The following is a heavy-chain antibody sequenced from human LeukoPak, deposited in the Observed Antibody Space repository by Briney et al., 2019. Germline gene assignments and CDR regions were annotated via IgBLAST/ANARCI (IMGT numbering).Heavy chain of an antibody. CDR2: IRYDGSNK. D-gene: IGHD3-22*01. V-gene: IGHV3-30*02. CDR1: GFTFSSYG. J-gene: IGHJ3*02. CDR3: AKSQGITMIVVVLSDASDI. Sequence: QTGGSLRLSCAASGFTFSSYGMHWVRQAPGKGLEWVAFIRYDGSNKYYADSVKGRFTISRDNSKNTLYLQMNSLRAEDTAVYYCAKSQGITMIVVVLSDASDIWGQGTMVTVSS.